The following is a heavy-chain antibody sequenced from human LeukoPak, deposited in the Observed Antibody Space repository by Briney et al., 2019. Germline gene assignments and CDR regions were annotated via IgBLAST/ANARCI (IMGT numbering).Heavy chain of an antibody. J-gene: IGHJ3*02. V-gene: IGHV1-46*01. CDR2: INPSGGST. Sequence: ASVKVSCKASGYTFTSYYMHWVRQAPGQGLEWMGIINPSGGSTSYAQKFQGRVTMTRDTSTSTVYMELSSLRSEDTAVYYCASGDSSGYYSHAFDIWGQGTMVTVSS. D-gene: IGHD3-22*01. CDR3: ASGDSSGYYSHAFDI. CDR1: GYTFTSYY.